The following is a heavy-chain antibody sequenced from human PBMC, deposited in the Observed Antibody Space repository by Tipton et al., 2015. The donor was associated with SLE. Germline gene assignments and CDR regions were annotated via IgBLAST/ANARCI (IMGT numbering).Heavy chain of an antibody. J-gene: IGHJ3*02. CDR2: IYYSGST. CDR1: GGSISSHY. Sequence: GLVKPSETLSLTCTVSGGSISSHYWSWIRQPPGKGLEWIGYIYYSGSTNYSPSLKSRVIISVDTSKNQFSLKLSSVTAADTAVYYCARVFRSSLWTFDIWGQGTMVTVSS. CDR3: ARVFRSSLWTFDI. V-gene: IGHV4-59*11. D-gene: IGHD3-3*01.